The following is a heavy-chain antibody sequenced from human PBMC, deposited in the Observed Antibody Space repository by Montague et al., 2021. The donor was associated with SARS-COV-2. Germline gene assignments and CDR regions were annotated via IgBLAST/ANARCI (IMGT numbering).Heavy chain of an antibody. CDR1: EDSVAGNIAT. CDR3: SRITVGSKYYFDF. D-gene: IGHD4-11*01. CDR2: TYYRSKWYN. J-gene: IGHJ4*02. V-gene: IGHV6-1*01. Sequence: CAISEDSVAGNIATWNWIRQSPSIGFEWLGRTYYRSKWYNDYAESVKSRITIDPDTSKHQFSLHLNSVTPEDTAVYYCSRITVGSKYYFDFWGQGTLVTVSS.